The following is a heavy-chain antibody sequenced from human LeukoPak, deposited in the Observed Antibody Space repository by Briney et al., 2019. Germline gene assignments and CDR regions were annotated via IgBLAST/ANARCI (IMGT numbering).Heavy chain of an antibody. V-gene: IGHV4-30-2*01. Sequence: PSETLSLTCAVSSASISSATYYWSWIRQPPGKGLEWIGYIYQSGTTYYNPSLKSRVTISVDRYKNQFSLNLSSVTAADTAVYYCARDYCTTTSCSYSDCWGQGTLVTVSS. CDR3: ARDYCTTTSCSYSDC. CDR1: SASISSATYY. J-gene: IGHJ4*02. D-gene: IGHD2-2*01. CDR2: IYQSGTT.